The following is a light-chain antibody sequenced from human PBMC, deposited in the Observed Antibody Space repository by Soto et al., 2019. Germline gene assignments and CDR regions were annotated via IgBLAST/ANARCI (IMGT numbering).Light chain of an antibody. J-gene: IGKJ2*01. CDR2: GAS. V-gene: IGKV3-20*01. Sequence: EIVLTQSPGTLSLSPGERATLSCRASQIVTNSYLAWYQQKPGQAPRLLIYGASSRATGIPDRFSGSGSGTDVTLTISRLVSEDFAVYYCHQYGNSPRTFGQGTKLVIK. CDR1: QIVTNSY. CDR3: HQYGNSPRT.